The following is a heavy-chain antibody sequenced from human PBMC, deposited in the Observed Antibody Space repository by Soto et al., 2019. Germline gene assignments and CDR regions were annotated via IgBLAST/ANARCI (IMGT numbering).Heavy chain of an antibody. CDR3: ARVLGGERDYYYGMDV. CDR2: INAGNGNT. Sequence: ASVKVSCKASGYTFTSYAMHWVRQAPGQRLEWMGWINAGNGNTKYSQKFQGRVTITRDTSASTAYMELSSLRSEDTAVYYCARVLGGERDYYYGMDVWGQGTTVTGSS. CDR1: GYTFTSYA. V-gene: IGHV1-3*01. J-gene: IGHJ6*02. D-gene: IGHD1-1*01.